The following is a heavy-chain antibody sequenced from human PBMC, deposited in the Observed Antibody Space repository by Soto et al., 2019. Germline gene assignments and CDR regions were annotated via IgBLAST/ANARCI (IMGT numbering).Heavy chain of an antibody. D-gene: IGHD6-19*01. Sequence: EVQLVESGGGLVKPGGSLRLSCAASGFTFSSYSMNWVRQAPGKGLEWVSSISSSSSYIYYADSVKGRFTFSRDNAKNSLYLQKNSLRAEDTAVYYCARYSSNDAFDIWGQGTMVTVSS. CDR3: ARYSSNDAFDI. CDR1: GFTFSSYS. V-gene: IGHV3-21*01. CDR2: ISSSSSYI. J-gene: IGHJ3*02.